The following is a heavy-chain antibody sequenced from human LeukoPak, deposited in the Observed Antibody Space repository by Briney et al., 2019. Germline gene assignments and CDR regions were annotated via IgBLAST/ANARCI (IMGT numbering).Heavy chain of an antibody. CDR3: ARGGRGYSYGWDY. J-gene: IGHJ4*02. Sequence: GGSLRLSCAASGFTFSSYSMNWVRQAPGKGLEWVSSISSSSSYIYYADSVKGRFTISRDNAKNSLYLQMNSLRAEDTAVYYCARGGRGYSYGWDYWGQGTLVTVSS. D-gene: IGHD5-18*01. V-gene: IGHV3-21*01. CDR2: ISSSSSYI. CDR1: GFTFSSYS.